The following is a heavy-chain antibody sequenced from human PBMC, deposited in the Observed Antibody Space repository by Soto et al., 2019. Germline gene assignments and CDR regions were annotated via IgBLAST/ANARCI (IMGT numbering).Heavy chain of an antibody. D-gene: IGHD3-10*01. CDR2: VTATAESA. CDR1: GFNFDAYA. J-gene: IGHJ5*02. CDR3: ATGRYYDRPQDL. Sequence: GGSLRLSCTPFGFNFDAYAMSWVRQAPGKGLEWVSAVTATAESAYYTDSVRGRFIITRDNSDNMLYLQMSSLRVEDTAIYFCATGRYYDRPQDLWGRGPQGTAPQ. V-gene: IGHV3-23*01.